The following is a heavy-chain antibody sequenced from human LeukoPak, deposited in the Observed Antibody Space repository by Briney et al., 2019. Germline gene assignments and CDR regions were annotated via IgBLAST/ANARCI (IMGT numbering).Heavy chain of an antibody. J-gene: IGHJ3*02. CDR2: ISGSGDSK. V-gene: IGHV3-11*01. Sequence: GGSLRLSRAASGFTFSDYYMNWIRQAPGRGLEWISYISGSGDSKYYADSVKGQFTISRDNAKNSVFLQMNSLRVEDTAIYYCARPNYYDSSGRRAFDIWGQGTMVTVSS. CDR3: ARPNYYDSSGRRAFDI. D-gene: IGHD3-22*01. CDR1: GFTFSDYY.